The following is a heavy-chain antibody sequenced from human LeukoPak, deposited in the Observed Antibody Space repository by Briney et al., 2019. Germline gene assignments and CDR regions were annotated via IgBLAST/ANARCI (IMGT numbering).Heavy chain of an antibody. CDR2: IYYSGST. Sequence: PEIRSLTCSVSCGSINSYYWRWIRQPPGKGLEWNGDIYYSGSTDYNPSLKSRVTISVDTSKNQFSLKLSSVTAADTAVYYCARHKRSIAVAGTFHFDYWGQGTLVTVSS. J-gene: IGHJ4*02. CDR3: ARHKRSIAVAGTFHFDY. D-gene: IGHD6-19*01. V-gene: IGHV4-59*08. CDR1: CGSINSYY.